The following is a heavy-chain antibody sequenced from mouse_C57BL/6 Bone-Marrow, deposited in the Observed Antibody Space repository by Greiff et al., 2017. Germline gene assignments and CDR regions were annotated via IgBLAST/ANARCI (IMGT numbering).Heavy chain of an antibody. V-gene: IGHV1-26*01. CDR2: INPKNGGT. J-gene: IGHJ2*01. Sequence: VQLQQSGPELVKPGASVKISCKASGYTFTDYYMNWVKQSHGKSLEWIGDINPKNGGTSYNQKFKGKATLTVDKSSSTAYMELRSLTSEDSAVYYCAREYYVSSDYWYQGPTLTVSA. D-gene: IGHD1-1*01. CDR1: GYTFTDYY. CDR3: AREYYVSSDY.